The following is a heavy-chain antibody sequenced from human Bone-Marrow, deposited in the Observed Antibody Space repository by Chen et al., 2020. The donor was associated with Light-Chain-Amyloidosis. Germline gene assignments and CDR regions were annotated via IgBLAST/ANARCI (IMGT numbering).Heavy chain of an antibody. V-gene: IGHV3-9*01. J-gene: IGHJ6*02. Sequence: EEHLVESGGGLVQPGRSLRLSCEASGCTFDDYAMHWVRQAPGKGLEWVSGISWNSGVKGYVDSVRGRFTISRDGVKNSLYLQMNSLRPEDTALYYCAKDKGGSMGFGMDVCGQGTTVIVSS. CDR2: ISWNSGVK. CDR3: AKDKGGSMGFGMDV. CDR1: GCTFDDYA. D-gene: IGHD3-10*01.